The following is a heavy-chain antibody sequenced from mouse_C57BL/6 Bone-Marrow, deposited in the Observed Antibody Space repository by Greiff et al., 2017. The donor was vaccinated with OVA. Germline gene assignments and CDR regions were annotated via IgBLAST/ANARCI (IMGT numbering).Heavy chain of an antibody. Sequence: EVQLVESVAELVRPGASVKLSCTASGFNIKNTYMHWVKQRPEQGLEWIGRIDPANGNTKYAPKFQGKATITADTSPNTAYLQLSSLTSEDTAIYYCARRDYGSSYGGFAYWGQGTLVTVSA. CDR1: GFNIKNTY. CDR3: ARRDYGSSYGGFAY. CDR2: IDPANGNT. V-gene: IGHV14-3*01. D-gene: IGHD1-1*01. J-gene: IGHJ3*01.